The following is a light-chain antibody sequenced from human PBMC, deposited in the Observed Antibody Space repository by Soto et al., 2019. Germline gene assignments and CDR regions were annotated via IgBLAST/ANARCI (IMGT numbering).Light chain of an antibody. V-gene: IGKV1-9*01. CDR3: QQNLGVHT. J-gene: IGKJ1*01. CDR2: SAS. CDR1: QGIRTY. Sequence: IHLTQSPSSLSASVGDRVTINSRASQGIRTYLALYQQKPGKAPKLLIYSASTLQSGVPSRFSGSGSGTDFTLTISSLQPEDSAVYYCQQNLGVHTFGQGTKVDI.